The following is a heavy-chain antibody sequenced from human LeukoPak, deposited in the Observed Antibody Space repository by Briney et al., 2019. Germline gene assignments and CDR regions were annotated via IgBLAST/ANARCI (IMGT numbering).Heavy chain of an antibody. CDR2: ISWDGGST. D-gene: IGHD1-26*01. V-gene: IGHV3-43D*03. CDR3: ARGISGSYGTVDY. J-gene: IGHJ4*02. Sequence: PGGSLRLSCAASGFTFDDYAMHWVRQAPGKGLEWVSLISWDGGSTYYADSVKGRFTISRDNSKNSLYLQMNSLRAEDTAVYYCARGISGSYGTVDYWGQGTLVTVSS. CDR1: GFTFDDYA.